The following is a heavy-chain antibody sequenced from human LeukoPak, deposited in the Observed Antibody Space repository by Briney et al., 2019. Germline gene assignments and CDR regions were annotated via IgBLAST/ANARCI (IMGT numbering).Heavy chain of an antibody. V-gene: IGHV1-69*13. CDR2: IIPIFGTA. CDR3: ARVKLTGTTWSYYYYYMDV. D-gene: IGHD1-7*01. CDR1: GGTFSSYA. Sequence: SVKVSCKASGGTFSSYAISWVRQAPGQGPEWMGGIIPIFGTANYAQKFQGRVTITADESTSTAYMELSSLRSEDTAVYYCARVKLTGTTWSYYYYYMDVWGKGTTVTVSS. J-gene: IGHJ6*03.